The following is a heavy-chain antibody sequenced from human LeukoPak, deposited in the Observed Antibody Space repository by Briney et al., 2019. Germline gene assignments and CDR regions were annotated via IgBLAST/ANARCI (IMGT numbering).Heavy chain of an antibody. CDR1: GFTFSGHW. CDR3: TRDRPRAEGV. D-gene: IGHD1-14*01. J-gene: IGHJ4*02. V-gene: IGHV3-7*01. Sequence: PGGSLSLSSAASGFTFSGHWMSWVRQAPGKGLEWVANINQGGSDKYYVDSVKGRYTISRDNANNLLYLQMNSLRGEDTAVYYCTRDRPRAEGVWGQGTLVTVSS. CDR2: INQGGSDK.